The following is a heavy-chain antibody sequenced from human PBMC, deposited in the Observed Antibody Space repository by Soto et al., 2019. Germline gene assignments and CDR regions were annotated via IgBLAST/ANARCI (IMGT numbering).Heavy chain of an antibody. CDR2: INPNSGGT. Sequence: GASVKVSCKASGYTFTGYYMHWVRQAPGQGLEWMGWINPNSGGTNYARKFQGWVTMTRDTSISTAYMELSRLRSDDTAVYYCARDLYKGAPRDYYYYYGMDVWGQGTTVTVSS. V-gene: IGHV1-2*04. D-gene: IGHD1-20*01. CDR3: ARDLYKGAPRDYYYYYGMDV. CDR1: GYTFTGYY. J-gene: IGHJ6*02.